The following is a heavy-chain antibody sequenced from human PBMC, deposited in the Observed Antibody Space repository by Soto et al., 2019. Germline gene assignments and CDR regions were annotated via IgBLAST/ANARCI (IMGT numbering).Heavy chain of an antibody. J-gene: IGHJ3*02. CDR3: ASLCNNAAFEI. V-gene: IGHV4-39*01. Sequence: QLQLQESGPGLVKPSETLSLTCTVSGGSISSSSYYWGWLRQPPGKGLEWIGRIYYSGSTYYNPSLKRRVTISVDTSKNQFSLQLSSVTAADTAVYYCASLCNNAAFEIWGQGTMVTVSS. CDR1: GGSISSSSYY. CDR2: IYYSGST. D-gene: IGHD1-1*01.